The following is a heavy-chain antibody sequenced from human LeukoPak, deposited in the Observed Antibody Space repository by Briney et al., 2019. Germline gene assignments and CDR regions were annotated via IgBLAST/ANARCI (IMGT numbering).Heavy chain of an antibody. CDR1: GFTFHDYG. J-gene: IGHJ6*03. CDR3: ARVHDRSGYYPYYMDV. CDR2: ISWNGGST. D-gene: IGHD3-22*01. Sequence: PGGSLRLSCAASGFTFHDYGMSWVRQAPGKGLEWVSGISWNGGSTGYADSVEGRFTISRDNANLYLHMNNLRDEDTALYHCARVHDRSGYYPYYMDVWGKGTTVTISS. V-gene: IGHV3-20*01.